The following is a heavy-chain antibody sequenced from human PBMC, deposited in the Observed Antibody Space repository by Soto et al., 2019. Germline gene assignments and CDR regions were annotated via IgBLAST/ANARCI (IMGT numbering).Heavy chain of an antibody. CDR1: GYTFTGYY. CDR2: INPNSGGT. J-gene: IGHJ5*02. Sequence: ASVKVSCKASGYTFTGYYMHWVRQAPGQGLEWMGWINPNSGGTNYAQKFQGWVTMTRDTSISTAYMELSRLRSDDTAVYYCARGHCSSTSCYSSWFDPWGQGTLVTV. D-gene: IGHD2-2*01. V-gene: IGHV1-2*04. CDR3: ARGHCSSTSCYSSWFDP.